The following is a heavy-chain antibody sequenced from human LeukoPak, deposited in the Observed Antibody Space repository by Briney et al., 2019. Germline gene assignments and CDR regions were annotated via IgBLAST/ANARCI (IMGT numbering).Heavy chain of an antibody. CDR3: ARDTYYYDSTNSH. D-gene: IGHD3-22*01. CDR2: INSDGSST. Sequence: PGWSLRLSCAASGFTFSNYWIYWVRQAPGKGLVWVSRINSDGSSTSYADSVKGRFTISRDNAKNTLYLQMNSLRVEDTAVYYCARDTYYYDSTNSHWGQGTLVTVSS. V-gene: IGHV3-74*01. J-gene: IGHJ4*02. CDR1: GFTFSNYW.